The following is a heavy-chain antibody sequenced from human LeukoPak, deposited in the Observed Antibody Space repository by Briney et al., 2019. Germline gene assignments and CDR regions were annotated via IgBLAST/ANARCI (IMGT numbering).Heavy chain of an antibody. V-gene: IGHV3-11*04. CDR2: ISSSGSTI. D-gene: IGHD2-8*01. J-gene: IGHJ4*02. CDR3: ARDRMGPFDY. Sequence: GGSLRLSCAASGFTFSDYYLSWIRQAPGKGLEWVSYISSSGSTIYYADSVKGRFTISRDDAKNLLYLQVNSLRADDTAVYYCARDRMGPFDYWGQGTPVTVSS. CDR1: GFTFSDYY.